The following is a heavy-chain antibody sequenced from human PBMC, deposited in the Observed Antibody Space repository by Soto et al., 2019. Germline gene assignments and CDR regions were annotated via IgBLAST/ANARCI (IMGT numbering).Heavy chain of an antibody. Sequence: ESLTVSPECCGYRFTSSFTGRARQVPGEGLEWMGIIYPGDSDTRYSQSFQGQVTISADKAISTAYLQWSSLKDSDTAMYYCARHTITTVTDYYYYGMDFWGQGTTGTVS. CDR1: GYRFTSSF. CDR3: ARHTITTVTDYYYYGMDF. D-gene: IGHD4-4*01. CDR2: IYPGDSDT. V-gene: IGHV5-51*01. J-gene: IGHJ6*02.